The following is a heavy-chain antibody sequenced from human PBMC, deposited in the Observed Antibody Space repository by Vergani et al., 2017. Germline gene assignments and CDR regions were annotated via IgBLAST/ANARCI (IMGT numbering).Heavy chain of an antibody. CDR2: IWYDGSNK. CDR1: GFTFSSYG. CDR3: ARGVSSSSWHYFDY. D-gene: IGHD6-13*01. J-gene: IGHJ4*02. Sequence: QVQMVESGGGVVQPGRFLRLSCAASGFTFSSYGMHWVRQAPGKGLEWGAVIWYDGSNKYYADSVKGRFTISRDNSKNTLYLQMNSLRAEDTAVYYCARGVSSSSWHYFDYWGQGTLVTVSS. V-gene: IGHV3-33*01.